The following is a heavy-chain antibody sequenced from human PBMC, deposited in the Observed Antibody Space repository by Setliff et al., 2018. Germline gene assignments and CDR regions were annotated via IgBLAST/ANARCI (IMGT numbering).Heavy chain of an antibody. CDR3: AKDIVVVPAATFDFWSGSYYMDV. CDR1: GFTFSNYG. CDR2: ISSSSSYI. Sequence: GGSLRLSCAASGFTFSNYGMHWVRQAPGKGLEWVSSISSSSSYIYYADSVKGRFTISRDNAKNSLYLQMNSLRAEDTAVYYCAKDIVVVPAATFDFWSGSYYMDVWGKGTTVTVSS. J-gene: IGHJ6*03. V-gene: IGHV3-21*01. D-gene: IGHD2-2*01.